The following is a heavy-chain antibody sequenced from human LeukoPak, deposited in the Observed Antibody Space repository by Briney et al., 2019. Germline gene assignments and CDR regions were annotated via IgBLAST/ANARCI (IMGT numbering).Heavy chain of an antibody. D-gene: IGHD1-26*01. Sequence: GASVTVSCKASGGTXISYAISWVRQAPGQGLEWMGGIIYIFGTANYAQKYQGRVTITADESTSTADMELSSLRSEDTAVYYCARGGIVGASKPSNYYYYGMDVWGQGTTVTVSS. CDR3: ARGGIVGASKPSNYYYYGMDV. J-gene: IGHJ6*02. CDR2: IIYIFGTA. V-gene: IGHV1-69*13. CDR1: GGTXISYA.